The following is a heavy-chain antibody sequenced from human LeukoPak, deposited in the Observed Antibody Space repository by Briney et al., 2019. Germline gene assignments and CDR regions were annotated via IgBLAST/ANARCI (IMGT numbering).Heavy chain of an antibody. CDR3: ARELWFGELGTPPYYYYYGMDV. J-gene: IGHJ6*02. D-gene: IGHD3-10*01. V-gene: IGHV3-48*03. CDR1: GFTFSSYE. CDR2: ISSSGITI. Sequence: GGSLRLSCAASGFTFSSYEMNWVRQAPGKGLEWVSYISSSGITIYYADSVKGRFTISRDNAKNSLYLQMNSLRAEDAAVYYCARELWFGELGTPPYYYYYGMDVWGQGTTVTVSS.